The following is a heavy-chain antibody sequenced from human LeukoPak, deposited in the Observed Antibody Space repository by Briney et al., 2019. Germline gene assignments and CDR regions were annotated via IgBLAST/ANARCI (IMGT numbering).Heavy chain of an antibody. Sequence: SETLSLTCAVYGGSFSGYYWSWIRQPPGKGLEWIGEINHSGSTNYNPSLKSRVTISVDTSRNEFSLNVSSVTAADTAVYYCARVPLSGWPIDHWGQGTLVTVSS. D-gene: IGHD6-19*01. J-gene: IGHJ4*02. CDR3: ARVPLSGWPIDH. CDR2: INHSGST. V-gene: IGHV4-34*01. CDR1: GGSFSGYY.